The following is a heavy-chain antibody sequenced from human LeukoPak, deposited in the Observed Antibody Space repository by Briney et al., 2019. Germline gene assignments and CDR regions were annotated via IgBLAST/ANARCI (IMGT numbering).Heavy chain of an antibody. CDR1: GYTFTGYY. Sequence: ASVKVSCKASGYTFTGYYMHWVRQAPGQGLEWMGWINPNSGGTNYAQEFQGRVTMTRDTSISTAYMELSRLRSDDTAVYYCASERADDAFDIWGQGTMVTVSS. CDR3: ASERADDAFDI. CDR2: INPNSGGT. V-gene: IGHV1-2*02. J-gene: IGHJ3*02.